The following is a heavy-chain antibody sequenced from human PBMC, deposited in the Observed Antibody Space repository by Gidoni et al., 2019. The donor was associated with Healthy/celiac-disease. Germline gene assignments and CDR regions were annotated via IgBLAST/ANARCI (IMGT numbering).Heavy chain of an antibody. CDR3: ARDLTPFFGVVIIDAFDI. Sequence: QVQLVESGGGVVQPGRSLRLSCAASGFTFSSYGMHWVRQAPGKGLEWVAVIWYDGSNKYYADSVKGRFTISRDNSKNTLYLQMNSLRAEDTAVYYCARDLTPFFGVVIIDAFDIWGQGTMVTVSS. D-gene: IGHD3-3*01. V-gene: IGHV3-33*01. CDR1: GFTFSSYG. J-gene: IGHJ3*02. CDR2: IWYDGSNK.